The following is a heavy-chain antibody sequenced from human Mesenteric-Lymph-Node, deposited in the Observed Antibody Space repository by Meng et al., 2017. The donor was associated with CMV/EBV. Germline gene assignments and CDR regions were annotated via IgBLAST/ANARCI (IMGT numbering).Heavy chain of an antibody. Sequence: SLKISCAASGFTSDDYAMHWVRQAPGRGLEWVAGISWNSGSIGYADSVKGRFTISRDNAKNSLYLQMNSLRAEDTALYYCVKRGWNAFDVWGQGTMVTVSS. CDR1: GFTSDDYA. CDR3: VKRGWNAFDV. J-gene: IGHJ3*01. D-gene: IGHD6-19*01. V-gene: IGHV3-9*02. CDR2: ISWNSGSI.